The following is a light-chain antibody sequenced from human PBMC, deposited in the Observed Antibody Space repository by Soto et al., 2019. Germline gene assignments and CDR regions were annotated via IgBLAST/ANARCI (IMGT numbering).Light chain of an antibody. CDR2: KAS. CDR1: QSITGW. Sequence: QMTQSRSTLSASVGDRVTITCRASQSITGWLAWYQQKPGKAPNLLIYKASNLESGVPSRFSGSGSGTEFTLTISGLQPDDLATYYCQQFNNYPSITFGQGTGLEIK. V-gene: IGKV1-5*03. CDR3: QQFNNYPSIT. J-gene: IGKJ5*01.